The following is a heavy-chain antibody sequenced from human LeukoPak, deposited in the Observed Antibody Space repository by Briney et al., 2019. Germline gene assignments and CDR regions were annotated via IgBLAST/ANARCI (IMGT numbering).Heavy chain of an antibody. J-gene: IGHJ4*02. V-gene: IGHV1-2*02. CDR3: ARDKKVTTPGLGY. CDR2: IHPNSGGT. Sequence: ASVKVSCKAGGYTLTGYYMHWVRQAPGKGLEGMGWIHPNSGGTNYAQKFQGRVTMNRDASISTAHMELSRLRSDDAAVYECARDKKVTTPGLGYWGKGTLVTVST. D-gene: IGHD5-24*01. CDR1: GYTLTGYY.